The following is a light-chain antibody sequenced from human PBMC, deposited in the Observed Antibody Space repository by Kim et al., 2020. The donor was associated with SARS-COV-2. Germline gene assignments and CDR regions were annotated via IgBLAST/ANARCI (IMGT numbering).Light chain of an antibody. J-gene: IGKJ4*01. CDR2: GAS. CDR3: QQYSNSPLT. V-gene: IGKV3-20*01. CDR1: HQVSSSY. Sequence: ERATLSSRASHQVSSSYLAWYQQKPGQAPRLLIYGASSRATGIPDRFSGSGSGTDFTLTISTLESEDFGEYCCQQYSNSPLTFGGGTRVEIK.